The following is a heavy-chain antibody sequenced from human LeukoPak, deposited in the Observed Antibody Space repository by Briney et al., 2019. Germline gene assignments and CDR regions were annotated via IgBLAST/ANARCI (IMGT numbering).Heavy chain of an antibody. CDR3: AKTMGALDHDY. Sequence: PGGSLRLSCAASGLTFNNAWMNWVRQAPGKGLEWVSAISGSGGSTYYADSVKGRFTISRDNFKNTVFLQMSSLSAEDTAVYYCAKTMGALDHDYWGQGTLVTVSS. V-gene: IGHV3-23*01. D-gene: IGHD1-26*01. CDR1: GLTFNNAW. CDR2: ISGSGGST. J-gene: IGHJ4*02.